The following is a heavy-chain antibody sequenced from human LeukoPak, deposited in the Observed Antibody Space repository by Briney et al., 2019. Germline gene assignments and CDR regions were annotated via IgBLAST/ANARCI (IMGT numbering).Heavy chain of an antibody. V-gene: IGHV1-2*02. Sequence: ASVKVSCKASGYTFTGYYLHWVRQAPGQGLEWMGWIDPNSGSTSYAQKFQGRVTMTRDTSISTAYMELSSLRSDDTAVYYCARHPNLDYWGQGTLVTVSS. CDR2: IDPNSGST. CDR3: ARHPNLDY. CDR1: GYTFTGYY. J-gene: IGHJ4*02.